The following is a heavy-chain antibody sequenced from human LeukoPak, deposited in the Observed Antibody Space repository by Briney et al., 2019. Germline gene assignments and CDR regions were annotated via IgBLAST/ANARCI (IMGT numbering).Heavy chain of an antibody. J-gene: IGHJ4*02. CDR2: MNPNSGGT. CDR3: ARDLLGYCSSTSCFFFDY. Sequence: ASVKVSCKASGYTFTGYYMHLVRQAPGQGLEWMGWMNPNSGGTNYAQKFQGRVTMTRDTSISTAYMELSRLRSDDTAVYYCARDLLGYCSSTSCFFFDYWGQGTLVTVSS. CDR1: GYTFTGYY. V-gene: IGHV1-2*02. D-gene: IGHD2-2*01.